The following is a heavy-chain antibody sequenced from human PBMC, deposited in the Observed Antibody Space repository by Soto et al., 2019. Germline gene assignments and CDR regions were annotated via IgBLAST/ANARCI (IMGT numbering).Heavy chain of an antibody. D-gene: IGHD5-18*01. CDR3: ASPDTATSHYYYGMDV. CDR2: IIPILGIA. J-gene: IGHJ6*02. CDR1: GGTFSSYT. V-gene: IGHV1-69*02. Sequence: QVQLVQSGAEVKKPGSSVKVSCKASGGTFSSYTISWVRQAPGQGLEWMGRIIPILGIANYAQKFQGRVTITAEKSTSTAYMELSSLRSEDTAVYYCASPDTATSHYYYGMDVWGQGTTVTVSS.